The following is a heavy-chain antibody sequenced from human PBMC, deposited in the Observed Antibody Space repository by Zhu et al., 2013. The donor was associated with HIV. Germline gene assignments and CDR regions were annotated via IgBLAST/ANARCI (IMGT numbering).Heavy chain of an antibody. CDR3: ARICSGGSCWDV. V-gene: IGHV1-58*02. J-gene: IGHJ6*02. Sequence: QMQLVQSGPEVKKSGTSVKVSCKASGFTFTSSAIQWVRQARGQRLEWIGWIAVGTDNTKYAQKFQERVTITRDLSTSTAYMELSSLRSDDTAVYYCARICSGGSCWDVWGQGP. D-gene: IGHD2-15*01. CDR2: IAVGTDNT. CDR1: GFTFTSSA.